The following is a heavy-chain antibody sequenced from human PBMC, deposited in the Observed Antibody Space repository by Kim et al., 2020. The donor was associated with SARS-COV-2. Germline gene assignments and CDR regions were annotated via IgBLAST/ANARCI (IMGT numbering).Heavy chain of an antibody. Sequence: SPNHNPSLKSRVTISVDTSKNRFSLKLSSVTAADTAGYYCARYSYGYLGYWGQGTLVTVSS. D-gene: IGHD5-18*01. V-gene: IGHV4-34*01. J-gene: IGHJ4*02. CDR2: SP. CDR3: ARYSYGYLGY.